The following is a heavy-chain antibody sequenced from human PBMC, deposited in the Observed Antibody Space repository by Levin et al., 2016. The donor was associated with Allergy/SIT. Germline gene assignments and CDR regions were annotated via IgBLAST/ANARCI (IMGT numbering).Heavy chain of an antibody. J-gene: IGHJ6*02. D-gene: IGHD3-10*01. V-gene: IGHV1-69*01. Sequence: WVRQAPGQGLEWMGGIIPILGTTNYAQRFQGRVTVSVDESSSTAYMELRSLRSEDTAVFYCVREDHYLGSRYGMDVWGQGTTVTVSS. CDR2: IIPILGTT. CDR3: VREDHYLGSRYGMDV.